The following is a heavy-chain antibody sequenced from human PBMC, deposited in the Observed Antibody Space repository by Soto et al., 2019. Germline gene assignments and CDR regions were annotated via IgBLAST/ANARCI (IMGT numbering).Heavy chain of an antibody. CDR2: INGDGSTE. V-gene: IGHV3-74*01. Sequence: EVLLVESGGGLVQPGGSLRLSCAASGFNFNFYWMHWVRQAPGKGLVWVSRINGDGSTEDYADSVKGRFTSSRENAKNTLCLQMDSLRVEDTAVYYCVRDSPTNLEDADTVASWFDPWGQGTLVTVSS. CDR3: VRDSPTNLEDADTVASWFDP. D-gene: IGHD5-12*01. CDR1: GFNFNFYW. J-gene: IGHJ5*02.